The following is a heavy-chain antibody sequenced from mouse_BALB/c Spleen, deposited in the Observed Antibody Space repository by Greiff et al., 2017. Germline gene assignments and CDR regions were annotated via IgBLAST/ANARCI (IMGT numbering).Heavy chain of an antibody. CDR2: ISSGSSTI. D-gene: IGHD2-10*02. CDR1: GFTFSSFG. CDR3: ARGGYGNYVDFDY. V-gene: IGHV5-17*02. J-gene: IGHJ2*01. Sequence: EVKLQESGGGLVQPGGSRKLSCAASGFTFSSFGMHWVRQAPEKGLEWVAYISSGSSTIYYADTVKGRFTISRDNPKNTLFLQMTSLRSEDTAMYYCARGGYGNYVDFDYWGQGTTLTVSS.